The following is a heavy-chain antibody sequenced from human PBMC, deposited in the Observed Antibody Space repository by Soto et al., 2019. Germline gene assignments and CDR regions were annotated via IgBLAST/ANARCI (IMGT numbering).Heavy chain of an antibody. Sequence: GGSLRLSCAASGFTFSSYGMHWVRQAPGKGLEWVAVIWFDGSNKYYADSVKGRFTISRDNSKNTLYLQMNSLRAEDTAVYYCAREPRYFDWPPFDPWGQGTLVTVSS. D-gene: IGHD3-9*01. V-gene: IGHV3-33*01. CDR1: GFTFSSYG. CDR3: AREPRYFDWPPFDP. CDR2: IWFDGSNK. J-gene: IGHJ5*02.